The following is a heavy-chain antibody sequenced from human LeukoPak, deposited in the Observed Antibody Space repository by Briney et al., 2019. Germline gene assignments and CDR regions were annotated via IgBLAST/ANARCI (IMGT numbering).Heavy chain of an antibody. D-gene: IGHD4/OR15-4a*01. CDR1: GFTFRNYG. Sequence: PGGSLRLSCAASGFTFRNYGMNWLRQTPGKGLEWVSDISGGGGTTNYADSVKGRFTISRDNSKNTLYLQMNSLRAEDTAVYYCAKIGANVGFWGQGTLVTVSS. J-gene: IGHJ4*02. CDR2: ISGGGGTT. CDR3: AKIGANVGF. V-gene: IGHV3-23*01.